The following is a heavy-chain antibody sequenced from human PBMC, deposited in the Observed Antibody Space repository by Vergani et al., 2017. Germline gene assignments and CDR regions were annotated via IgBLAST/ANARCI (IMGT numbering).Heavy chain of an antibody. CDR3: ARGGLGAKGWFFDL. Sequence: EVQLVESGGGLVKPGGSLRLSCAASGFTVSSIYMSWVRQAPGKGLEWDSVIYSGGSTYYADSVKGRFTISRHNSKSALFLQMNSLRAEDTAVYYCARGGLGAKGWFFDLWGRGTLVTVSS. CDR2: IYSGGST. CDR1: GFTVSSIY. J-gene: IGHJ2*01. V-gene: IGHV3-53*04. D-gene: IGHD1-26*01.